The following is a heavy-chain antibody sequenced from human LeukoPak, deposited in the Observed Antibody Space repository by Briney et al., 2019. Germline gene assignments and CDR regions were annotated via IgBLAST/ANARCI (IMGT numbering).Heavy chain of an antibody. D-gene: IGHD3-16*01. CDR3: AKDRGAPARIMITFGGVTDDY. CDR1: GFTFSSYG. J-gene: IGHJ4*02. V-gene: IGHV3-23*01. Sequence: GGSLRLSCAASGFTFSSYGMSWVRQAPGKRLEWVSAITGSGGSTYYADSVKGRFTISRDNSKNTLYLQMNSLRAEDTAVYYCAKDRGAPARIMITFGGVTDDYWGQGTLVTVSS. CDR2: ITGSGGST.